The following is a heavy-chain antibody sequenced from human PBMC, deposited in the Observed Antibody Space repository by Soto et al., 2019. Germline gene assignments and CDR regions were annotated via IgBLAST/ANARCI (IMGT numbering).Heavy chain of an antibody. CDR3: TSNAAASVGTLGY. D-gene: IGHD1-26*01. CDR1: GFTFSNAR. CDR2: ITTKTERETT. J-gene: IGHJ4*02. Sequence: EVQLVESGGGLVEPGGSLRLSCAVSGFTFSNARMSWVRQAPGKGLDWVARITTKTERETTDYAAPVKGRFSFSRDDSTHTVYLQMNSLKTDATGVYYCTSNAAASVGTLGYWGQGTLVGVSS. V-gene: IGHV3-15*01.